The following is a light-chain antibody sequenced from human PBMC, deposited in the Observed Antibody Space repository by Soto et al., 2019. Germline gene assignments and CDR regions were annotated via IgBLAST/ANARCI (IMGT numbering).Light chain of an antibody. CDR1: SSDVGSYSL. Sequence: QSVLTQPASVSGSPGQSITISCTGTSSDVGSYSLVSWYQQHPGKAPKLMIYEVSKRPSGVSNRFSGSKSGNTASLTISGLHAEDEGDYYCCSYAGSSTLYVFGSGTKLTVL. CDR2: EVS. CDR3: CSYAGSSTLYV. J-gene: IGLJ1*01. V-gene: IGLV2-23*02.